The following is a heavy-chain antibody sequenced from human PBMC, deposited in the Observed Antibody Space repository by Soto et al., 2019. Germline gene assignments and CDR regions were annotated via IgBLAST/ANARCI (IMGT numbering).Heavy chain of an antibody. V-gene: IGHV3-23*01. CDR2: IVRSGGGT. Sequence: PGGSLRLSCAVSGFTFSSYAMSWVRQAPGKGLEWVSAIVRSGGGTNYADSVTGRFTISRDNSKNTLYLQMNSLRAEDTAVYYCAKDHCINGVCYFDYWGQGTLVTVSS. J-gene: IGHJ4*01. CDR3: AKDHCINGVCYFDY. D-gene: IGHD2-8*01. CDR1: GFTFSSYA.